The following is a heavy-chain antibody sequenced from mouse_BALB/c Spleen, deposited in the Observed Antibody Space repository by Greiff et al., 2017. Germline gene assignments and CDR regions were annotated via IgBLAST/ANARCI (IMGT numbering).Heavy chain of an antibody. V-gene: IGHV5-6-5*01. D-gene: IGHD2-4*01. CDR2: ISSGGST. Sequence: EVQVVESGGGLVKPGGSLKLSCAASGFTFSSYAMSWVRQTPEKRLEWVASISSGGSTYYPDSVKGRFTISRDNARNILYLQMSSLRSEDTAMYYCARGRGYDYAFDYWGQGTTLTVSS. J-gene: IGHJ2*01. CDR1: GFTFSSYA. CDR3: ARGRGYDYAFDY.